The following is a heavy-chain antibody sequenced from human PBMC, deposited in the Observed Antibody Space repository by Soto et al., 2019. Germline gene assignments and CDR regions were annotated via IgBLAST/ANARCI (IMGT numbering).Heavy chain of an antibody. CDR1: GASIRSYY. CDR3: ASSAGYPGGFFYYEGMDV. J-gene: IGHJ6*02. V-gene: IGHV4-4*08. CDR2: VYTSDYT. D-gene: IGHD5-18*01. Sequence: SETLSLTCSVSGASIRSYYWHWIRQPPGKGLEWIGYVYTSDYTRYSSSLKSRVTISVDTSKRQFYLRLNSVTAADTAVYYCASSAGYPGGFFYYEGMDVWGQGPRGTVS.